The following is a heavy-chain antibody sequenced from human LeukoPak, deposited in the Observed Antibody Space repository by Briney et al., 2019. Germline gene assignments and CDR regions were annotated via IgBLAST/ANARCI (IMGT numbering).Heavy chain of an antibody. CDR1: GYTFTSYG. J-gene: IGHJ6*02. CDR3: ARGAPFCSSTSCRDYYYGMDV. Sequence: ASVKVSCKASGYTFTSYGISWVRQAPGQGLEWMGWISAYNGNTNYAQKLQGRVTMTTDTSTSTAYVELRSLRSEDTAVYYCARGAPFCSSTSCRDYYYGMDVWGQGTTVTVSS. D-gene: IGHD2-2*01. V-gene: IGHV1-18*01. CDR2: ISAYNGNT.